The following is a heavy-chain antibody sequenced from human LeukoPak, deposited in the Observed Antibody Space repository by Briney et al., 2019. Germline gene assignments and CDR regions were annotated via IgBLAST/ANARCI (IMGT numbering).Heavy chain of an antibody. D-gene: IGHD2-15*01. J-gene: IGHJ3*02. Sequence: PSETLSLTCTVSGGSISNYYWSWIRQPPGKGLEWIGYICYSGSTNYNPSLKSRVTISVDTSKNQFSLKLSSVTAADTAVYYCARMVIRAYCSGGSCYEHAFDIWGQGTMVSASS. CDR3: ARMVIRAYCSGGSCYEHAFDI. V-gene: IGHV4-59*08. CDR1: GGSISNYY. CDR2: ICYSGST.